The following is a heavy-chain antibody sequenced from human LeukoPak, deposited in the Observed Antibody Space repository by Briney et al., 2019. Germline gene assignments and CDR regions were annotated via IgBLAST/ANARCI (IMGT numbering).Heavy chain of an antibody. CDR3: ARFEKSDYYYGMDV. Sequence: PSETLSLTCTVSGGSISSGSYYWSWIRQPAGKGLEWIGRIYTSGSTNYNPSLRGRVTISVDTSKNQFSLKLSSVTAADTAVYYCARFEKSDYYYGMDVWGQGTTVTVSS. V-gene: IGHV4-61*02. D-gene: IGHD3-9*01. CDR1: GGSISSGSYY. CDR2: IYTSGST. J-gene: IGHJ6*02.